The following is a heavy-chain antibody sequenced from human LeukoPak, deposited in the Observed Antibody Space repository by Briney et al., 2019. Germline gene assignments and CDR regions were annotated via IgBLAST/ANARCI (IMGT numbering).Heavy chain of an antibody. D-gene: IGHD6-19*01. CDR3: ARDLEYSSGWYPKRYFDY. J-gene: IGHJ4*02. Sequence: ASVKVSCKASGYTFTSYAMHWVRQAPGQRLEWMGWINAGNGNTKYSQKFQGRVTITRDTSASTAYMELSSLRSEDTAVYYCARDLEYSSGWYPKRYFDYWGQGTLVTVSS. CDR1: GYTFTSYA. CDR2: INAGNGNT. V-gene: IGHV1-3*01.